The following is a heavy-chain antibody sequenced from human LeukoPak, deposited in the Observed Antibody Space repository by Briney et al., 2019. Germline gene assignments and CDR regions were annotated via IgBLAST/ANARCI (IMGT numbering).Heavy chain of an antibody. CDR1: GFTFSSYG. J-gene: IGHJ4*02. V-gene: IGHV3-30*03. D-gene: IGHD3-9*01. Sequence: GGSLRLSCAASGFTFSSYGMHWVRQAPGKGLEWVAVISYDGSNKYYADSVKGRFTISRDNAKNLLYLQMNSLRAEDTAVYYCARVRSGYYFDYWGPGTLVTVSS. CDR2: ISYDGSNK. CDR3: ARVRSGYYFDY.